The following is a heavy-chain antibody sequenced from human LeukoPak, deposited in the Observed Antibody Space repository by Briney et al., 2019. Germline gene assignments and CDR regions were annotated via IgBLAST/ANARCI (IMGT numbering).Heavy chain of an antibody. D-gene: IGHD3-22*01. V-gene: IGHV1-69*13. Sequence: GASVKVSCKASGHTFTSYGISWVRQAPGQGLEWMGGIIPIFGTANYAQKFQGRVTITADESTSTAYMELSSLRSEDTAVYYCARGPDSSGYLNYFDYWGQGTLVTVSS. CDR1: GHTFTSYG. CDR2: IIPIFGTA. J-gene: IGHJ4*02. CDR3: ARGPDSSGYLNYFDY.